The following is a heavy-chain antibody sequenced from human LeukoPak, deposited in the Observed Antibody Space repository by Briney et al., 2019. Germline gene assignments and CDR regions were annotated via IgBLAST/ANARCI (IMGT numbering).Heavy chain of an antibody. CDR1: GFTFSTYG. CDR3: AIKTFYYDSGSWSWFDY. V-gene: IGHV3-23*01. J-gene: IGHJ4*02. Sequence: GGSLRLSCAASGFTFSTYGMSWVRQAPGKGLEWVSVISGSGGSTYYADSVKGRFTISRDNAKNSLYLQMNSLRAEDTAVYYCAIKTFYYDSGSWSWFDYWGQGTLVTVSS. CDR2: ISGSGGST. D-gene: IGHD3-22*01.